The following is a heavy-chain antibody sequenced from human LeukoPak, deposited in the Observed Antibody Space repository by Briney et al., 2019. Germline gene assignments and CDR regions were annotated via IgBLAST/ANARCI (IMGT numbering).Heavy chain of an antibody. Sequence: ASVKVSCKASGNTFTDYYIHWVRQAPGQGLEWMGWINPNSGGTNYAQKFQGRVTMTRDTSISTAYMELSRLRSDDTAVYYCARADYIVVVPAVTPYYYGMDVWGQGTTVTVSS. CDR1: GNTFTDYY. V-gene: IGHV1-2*02. J-gene: IGHJ6*02. D-gene: IGHD2-2*01. CDR2: INPNSGGT. CDR3: ARADYIVVVPAVTPYYYGMDV.